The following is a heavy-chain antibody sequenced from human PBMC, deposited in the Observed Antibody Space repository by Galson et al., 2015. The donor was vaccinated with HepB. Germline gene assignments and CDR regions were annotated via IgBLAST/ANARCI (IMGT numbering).Heavy chain of an antibody. CDR1: GGSFSAYY. Sequence: SPTCAVYGGSFSAYYWSWIRQPPGKGLEWIGEINHSGSTNYNPSLKSRVTISVDTSKNEYSLTVYSVTAADTAVYYCARGSLYGDPPDFWGQGTLVTVSS. CDR3: ARGSLYGDPPDF. D-gene: IGHD4-17*01. V-gene: IGHV4-34*01. CDR2: INHSGST. J-gene: IGHJ4*02.